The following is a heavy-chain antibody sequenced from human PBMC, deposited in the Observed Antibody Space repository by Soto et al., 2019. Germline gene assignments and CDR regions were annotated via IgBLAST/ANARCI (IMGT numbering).Heavy chain of an antibody. D-gene: IGHD3-22*01. CDR1: GYSFTSYW. Sequence: GESLKISCRGSGYSFTSYWIGWVRQMPGKGLEWMGIIYPGDSDTRYSPSFQGQVTISADKSISTAYLQWSSLKASDTAMYYCARHQGYDSSGYYYTPTYYYGMDVWGQGTTVTVYS. J-gene: IGHJ6*02. CDR3: ARHQGYDSSGYYYTPTYYYGMDV. V-gene: IGHV5-51*01. CDR2: IYPGDSDT.